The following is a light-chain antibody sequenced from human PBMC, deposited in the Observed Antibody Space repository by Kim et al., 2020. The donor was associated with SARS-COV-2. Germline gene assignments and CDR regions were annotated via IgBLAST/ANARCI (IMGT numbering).Light chain of an antibody. V-gene: IGKV1-16*02. CDR1: QAIANY. CDR3: QQYDNYPRT. CDR2: AAS. J-gene: IGKJ1*01. Sequence: GSVGDRVTITCRASQAIANYLAWFQQKPGKPPKSLIYAASSLQSGVPSKFSGRGSGTNFSLTISSLQPEDFATYYCQQYDNYPRTFGQGTKVDIK.